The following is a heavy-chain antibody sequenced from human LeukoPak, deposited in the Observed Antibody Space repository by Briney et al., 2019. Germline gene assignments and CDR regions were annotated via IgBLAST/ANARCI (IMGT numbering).Heavy chain of an antibody. D-gene: IGHD1-26*01. CDR1: GYSISSGYY. CDR3: ARPLSGSFSFNY. J-gene: IGHJ4*02. Sequence: PSETLSLTCAVSGYSISSGYYWGWIRQPPGKGLEWIGSIYHSGNTYYNPSLKSRVTISVDTSKNQFSLKLSSVTAADTAAYYCARPLSGSFSFNYWGQGTLVTVSS. V-gene: IGHV4-38-2*01. CDR2: IYHSGNT.